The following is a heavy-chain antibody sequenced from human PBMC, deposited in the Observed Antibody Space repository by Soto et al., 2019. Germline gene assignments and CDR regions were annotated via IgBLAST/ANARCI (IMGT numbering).Heavy chain of an antibody. CDR3: ARSTIFGVVIVPDFDY. V-gene: IGHV1-69*11. D-gene: IGHD3-3*01. Sequence: QVQLVQSGAEVKKPGSSVKVSCKASGGTFSSDAISWVRQAPGQGLEWMGGIIPMLGTVNYIQKFQGRVTITADESTSKAYMELRSLIPDDTAVYYCARSTIFGVVIVPDFDYWGQGTLVTVSS. CDR1: GGTFSSDA. J-gene: IGHJ4*02. CDR2: IIPMLGTV.